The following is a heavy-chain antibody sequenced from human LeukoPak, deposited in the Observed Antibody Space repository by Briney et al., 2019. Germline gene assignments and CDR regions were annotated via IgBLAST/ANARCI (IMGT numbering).Heavy chain of an antibody. Sequence: ASVKVSCKASGYTFTSYDINWVRQATGQGLEWMGWMNPNSGNTGYAQKFQGRVTMTRNTSISTAYMELSSLRSEDTAVYYCARAGYSSGFSDYWGQGTLVTVSS. J-gene: IGHJ4*02. CDR3: ARAGYSSGFSDY. CDR1: GYTFTSYD. D-gene: IGHD6-19*01. CDR2: MNPNSGNT. V-gene: IGHV1-8*01.